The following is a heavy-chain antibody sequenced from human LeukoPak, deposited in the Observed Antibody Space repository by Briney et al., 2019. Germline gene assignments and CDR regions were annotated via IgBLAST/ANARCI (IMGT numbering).Heavy chain of an antibody. Sequence: ASVTVSFKSSVYTFTKSDYMHWVRPAPGQGLEWRGIINPSDGTTFYAQKLQGRVTMTRDTSTNTVYMELSSLRSEDTAVFYCARGPTDMDFDYWGQGSLVTVSS. V-gene: IGHV1-46*04. CDR2: INPSDGTT. CDR1: VYTFTKSDY. J-gene: IGHJ4*02. CDR3: ARGPTDMDFDY.